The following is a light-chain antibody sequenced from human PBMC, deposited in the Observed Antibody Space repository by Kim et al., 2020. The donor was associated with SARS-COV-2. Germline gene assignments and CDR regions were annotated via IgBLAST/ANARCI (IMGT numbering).Light chain of an antibody. CDR3: QSYDSSNHWV. CDR1: SGPIASDY. CDR2: DDN. V-gene: IGLV6-57*04. Sequence: NFMLTQPHSVSESPGKTVTIPCTRSSGPIASDYVQWYLQRPGSAPITVIYDDNQGPSGVPDRFSGSIDSSSNSASLSISGLKTEDEGEYFCQSYDSSNHWVFGGGTQLTVL. J-gene: IGLJ3*02.